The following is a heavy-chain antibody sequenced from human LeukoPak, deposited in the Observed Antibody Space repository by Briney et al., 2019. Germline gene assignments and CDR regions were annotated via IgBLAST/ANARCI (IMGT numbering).Heavy chain of an antibody. CDR2: IYHSGST. D-gene: IGHD2-2*01. V-gene: IGHV4-38-2*01. J-gene: IGHJ5*02. CDR1: GYSISSGYY. Sequence: PSETLSLTCAVSGYSISSGYYWGWIRQPPGKGLEWIGSIYHSGSTYYNPSLKSRVTISVDTSKNRFSLKLSSVTAADTAVYYCARQEYQLLSRSWFDPWGQGTLVTVSS. CDR3: ARQEYQLLSRSWFDP.